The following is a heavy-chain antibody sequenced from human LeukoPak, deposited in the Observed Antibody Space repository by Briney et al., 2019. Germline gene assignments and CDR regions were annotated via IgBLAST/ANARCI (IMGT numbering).Heavy chain of an antibody. CDR2: INSDGSST. V-gene: IGHV3-74*01. D-gene: IGHD2-2*01. CDR3: ARIDIVVVPAAGMDV. J-gene: IGHJ6*03. Sequence: GGSLRLSCAASGFTFSSYWMHWVRQAPGKGLVWVSRINSDGSSTSYADSVKGRFTISRDNAKNSLYLQMNSLRAEDTAVYYCARIDIVVVPAAGMDVWGKGTTVTVSS. CDR1: GFTFSSYW.